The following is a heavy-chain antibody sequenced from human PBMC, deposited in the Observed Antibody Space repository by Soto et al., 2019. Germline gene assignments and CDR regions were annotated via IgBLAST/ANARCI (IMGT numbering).Heavy chain of an antibody. CDR2: ISGSGGST. CDR1: GFTFSSYA. CDR3: ARDLRYYYDSSGYDQYGMDV. D-gene: IGHD3-22*01. J-gene: IGHJ6*02. Sequence: GGSLRLSCAASGFTFSSYAMSWVRQAPGKGLEWVSAISGSGGSTYYADSVKGRFTISRDNSKNTLYLQMNSLRAEDTAVYYCARDLRYYYDSSGYDQYGMDVCGQGTTVTVSS. V-gene: IGHV3-23*01.